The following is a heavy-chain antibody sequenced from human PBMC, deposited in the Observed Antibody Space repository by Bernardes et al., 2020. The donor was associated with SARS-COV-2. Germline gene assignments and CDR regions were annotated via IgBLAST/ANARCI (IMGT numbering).Heavy chain of an antibody. CDR2: INSDGTRT. CDR1: GFTFSSYW. Sequence: GGSLRLSCAASGFTFSSYWMHWVRQDPVKGLVWVSRINSDGTRTSYADSVKGRFTISRDNAKNTLYLQMNSLRAEDTALYYCARDDSSWPHYFDNWGQGTLVTVSS. V-gene: IGHV3-74*01. J-gene: IGHJ4*02. CDR3: ARDDSSWPHYFDN. D-gene: IGHD6-13*01.